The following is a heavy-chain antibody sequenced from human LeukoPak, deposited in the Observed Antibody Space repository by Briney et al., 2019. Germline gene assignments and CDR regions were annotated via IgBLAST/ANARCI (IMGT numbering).Heavy chain of an antibody. CDR1: GYTFTSYG. CDR2: TSAYNGNT. V-gene: IGHV1-18*01. D-gene: IGHD3-22*01. CDR3: ARDRPTYYYDSSGHPLDY. J-gene: IGHJ4*02. Sequence: GASVKVSCKASGYTFTSYGISWVRQAPGQGLEWMGWTSAYNGNTNYAQKLQGRVTMTTDTSTSTAYMELRSLRSDDTAVYYCARDRPTYYYDSSGHPLDYWGQGTLVTVSS.